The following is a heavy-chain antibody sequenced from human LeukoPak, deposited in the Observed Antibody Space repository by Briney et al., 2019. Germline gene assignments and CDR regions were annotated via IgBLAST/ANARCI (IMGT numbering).Heavy chain of an antibody. CDR2: ISSSSSSYI. D-gene: IGHD5-18*01. Sequence: GGSLRLSCAASGFTFSSYSMNWVRQAPGKGLEWVSSISSSSSSYIYYADSVKGRFTISRDNAKNSLYLQMNSLRAEDTAVYYCARDSSSYGFPIPDLHWGQGTLVTVSS. CDR3: ARDSSSYGFPIPDLH. V-gene: IGHV3-21*01. CDR1: GFTFSSYS. J-gene: IGHJ4*02.